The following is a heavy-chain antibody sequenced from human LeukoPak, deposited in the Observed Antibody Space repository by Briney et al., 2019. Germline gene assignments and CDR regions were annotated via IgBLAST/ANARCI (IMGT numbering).Heavy chain of an antibody. D-gene: IGHD6-13*01. CDR3: ARDEPGYSSSWYTSYYYYYMDV. V-gene: IGHV3-7*01. J-gene: IGHJ6*03. CDR1: GFTFSSYW. Sequence: GGSLRLSCAASGFTFSSYWMSWVRQAPGKGLEWVANIKQDGSEKYYVDSVKGRFTISRDNAKNSLYLQMNSLRAEDTAVYYCARDEPGYSSSWYTSYYYYYMDVWGKGTTVTVSS. CDR2: IKQDGSEK.